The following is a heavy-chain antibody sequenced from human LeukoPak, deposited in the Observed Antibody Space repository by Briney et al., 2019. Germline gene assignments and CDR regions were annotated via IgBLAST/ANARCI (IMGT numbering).Heavy chain of an antibody. Sequence: GGSLRLSCAASGFTFSSYGMHWVRQAPGTGLEWVALISHDESNKYYADSVKGRFTISRDNSKNTLYLQMNSLRVEDTAEYYCARRSGRTDYMDVWGKGITVTVSS. CDR2: ISHDESNK. V-gene: IGHV3-30*03. CDR1: GFTFSSYG. J-gene: IGHJ6*03. CDR3: ARRSGRTDYMDV. D-gene: IGHD3-10*01.